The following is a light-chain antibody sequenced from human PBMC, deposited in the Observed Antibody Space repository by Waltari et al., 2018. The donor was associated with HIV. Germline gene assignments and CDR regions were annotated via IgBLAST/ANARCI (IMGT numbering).Light chain of an antibody. CDR2: GAS. J-gene: IGKJ4*01. CDR1: QSVSSSH. CDR3: QQYDASPRIT. Sequence: EIVLTQPPGPLSLSPGESATLSCMASQSVSSSHLACYQQRPGQAPRLLIYGASNRATGIPDRFGGSGSGTYFTLTISRLEAEDFAVYHCQQYDASPRITFGGGTKVEIK. V-gene: IGKV3-20*01.